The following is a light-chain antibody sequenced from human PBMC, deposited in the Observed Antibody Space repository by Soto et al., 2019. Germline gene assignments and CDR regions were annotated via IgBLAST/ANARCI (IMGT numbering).Light chain of an antibody. V-gene: IGKV1-5*03. Sequence: DIQMTQSPSTLSASVGDRVTITCRASQTINSYLAWYQQKVGQAPKVLIYKASSLESGVPSRFSGSGSGTEFTLTISSLQPDDFATYYCQQYNGYPWTFGQGTKVDFK. J-gene: IGKJ1*01. CDR2: KAS. CDR3: QQYNGYPWT. CDR1: QTINSY.